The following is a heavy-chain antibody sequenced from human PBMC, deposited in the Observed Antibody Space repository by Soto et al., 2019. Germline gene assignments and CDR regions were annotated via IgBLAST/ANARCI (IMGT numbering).Heavy chain of an antibody. V-gene: IGHV3-21*01. CDR3: ARWYYYDSSGYYQNTYDFDI. CDR1: GFTFSSYS. CDR2: ISSSSSYI. D-gene: IGHD3-22*01. Sequence: SLRLSCAASGFTFSSYSMNWVRQAPGKGLEWVSSISSSSSYIYYADSVKGRFTISRDNAKNSLYLQMNSLRAEDTAVYYCARWYYYDSSGYYQNTYDFDIWGQGTMVTVSS. J-gene: IGHJ3*02.